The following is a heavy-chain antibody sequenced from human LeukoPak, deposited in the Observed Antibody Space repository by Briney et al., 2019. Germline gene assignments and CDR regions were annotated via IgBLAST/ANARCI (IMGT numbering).Heavy chain of an antibody. CDR3: ARGGGPPAYYFDF. CDR2: INHGGTP. D-gene: IGHD3-16*01. CDR1: GGPFSGFY. Sequence: SETLSLTCAVYGGPFSGFYWSWIRQPPGKGLEWIGEINHGGTPNYNTSLKSRVTISVDTSKNQFSLRLTSLTAADTAVYYCARGGGPPAYYFDFWGQGIQVTVRS. V-gene: IGHV4-34*01. J-gene: IGHJ4*02.